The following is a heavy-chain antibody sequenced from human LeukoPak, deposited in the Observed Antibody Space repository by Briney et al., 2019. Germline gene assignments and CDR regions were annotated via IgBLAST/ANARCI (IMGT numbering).Heavy chain of an antibody. Sequence: GGSLRLSCAASGFTFDDYAMHWVRKPPGKGLEWVAGISRDSRVTGYADSVKGRFTISRDSGEKFVYLQMNSLRNEDTALYYCAKVIAHLSYAMDVWGQGTTVTVSS. CDR1: GFTFDDYA. V-gene: IGHV3-9*01. CDR3: AKVIAHLSYAMDV. J-gene: IGHJ6*02. CDR2: ISRDSRVT. D-gene: IGHD2-15*01.